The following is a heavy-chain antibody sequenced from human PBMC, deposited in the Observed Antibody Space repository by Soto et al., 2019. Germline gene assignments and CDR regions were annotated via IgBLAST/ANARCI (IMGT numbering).Heavy chain of an antibody. J-gene: IGHJ4*02. CDR2: IRSKAYGGTT. V-gene: IGHV3-49*03. Sequence: GGSLRLSCTASGFTFGDYAMSWFRQAPGKGLEWVGFIRSKAYGGTTEYAASVKGRFTISRDDSKSIAYLQMNSLKTEDTAVYYCTRDCRRTSSGWYVSFFDYWGQGTLVTVSS. CDR3: TRDCRRTSSGWYVSFFDY. D-gene: IGHD6-19*01. CDR1: GFTFGDYA.